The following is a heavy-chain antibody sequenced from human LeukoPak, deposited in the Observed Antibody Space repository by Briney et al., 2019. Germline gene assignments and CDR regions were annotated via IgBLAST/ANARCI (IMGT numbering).Heavy chain of an antibody. V-gene: IGHV4-4*02. CDR2: IYHSGST. CDR3: ARVRRSSSGWYVRQQLDY. D-gene: IGHD6-19*01. Sequence: PSGTLSLTCAVSGGSISSSNWWSWVRQPPGKGLEWIGEIYHSGSTNYNPSLKSRVTISVDKSKNQFSLKLSSVTAADTAVYYCARVRRSSSGWYVRQQLDYWGQGTLVTVSS. J-gene: IGHJ4*02. CDR1: GGSISSSNW.